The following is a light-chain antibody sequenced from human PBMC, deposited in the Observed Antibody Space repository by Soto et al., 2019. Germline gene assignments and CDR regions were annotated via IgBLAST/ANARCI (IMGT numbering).Light chain of an antibody. CDR1: QSVSSY. J-gene: IGKJ2*01. CDR2: DAS. CDR3: QQRFNGPRFT. V-gene: IGKV3-11*01. Sequence: EIVLTQSPAPLSLSPGERATLSCRASQSVSSYFAWYQQKPGQAPRLLIYDASNRATGIPARFSGGGSGTDFTLTISSLEREDFAVYYCQQRFNGPRFTFGQGTKLEIK.